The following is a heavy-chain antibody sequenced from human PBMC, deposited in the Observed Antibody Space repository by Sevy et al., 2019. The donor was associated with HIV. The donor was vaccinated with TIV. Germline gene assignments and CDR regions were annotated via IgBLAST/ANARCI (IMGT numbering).Heavy chain of an antibody. Sequence: GGSLRLSCAASGFTFSSYWMHWVRQAPGKGLVWVSRINSDGSSTSYADSVKGRFTISRDNAKNTFYLQMNSLGAEDTAVYYCARDSSSGRRTGYWGQGTLVTVSS. D-gene: IGHD6-13*01. CDR3: ARDSSSGRRTGY. V-gene: IGHV3-74*01. CDR2: INSDGSST. CDR1: GFTFSSYW. J-gene: IGHJ4*02.